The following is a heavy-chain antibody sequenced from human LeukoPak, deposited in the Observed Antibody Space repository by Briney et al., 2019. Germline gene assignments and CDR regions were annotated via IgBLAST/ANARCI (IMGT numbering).Heavy chain of an antibody. D-gene: IGHD3/OR15-3a*01. J-gene: IGHJ6*03. V-gene: IGHV4-61*02. CDR2: IFTSGST. Sequence: SQTLSLTCTVSGGSISTGSYYWSWIRQPAGKGLEWIGRIFTSGSTNYNPSLKSRVTISVDTSKNQFSLKVSSVTAADTAVYYCAREGLVTPEYYYYYYMDVWGKGTTVTISS. CDR3: AREGLVTPEYYYYYYMDV. CDR1: GGSISTGSYY.